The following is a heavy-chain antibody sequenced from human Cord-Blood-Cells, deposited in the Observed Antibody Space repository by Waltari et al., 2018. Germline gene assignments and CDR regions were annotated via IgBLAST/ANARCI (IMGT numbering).Heavy chain of an antibody. Sequence: QVQLQESGPGLVKPSQTLSLTCTVSGGSISSGSYYWSWIRQPAGKGLEWIGYIYTSGSTHNNPALKSRVTISVDTSKNQCSLKLSSVTAADTAVYYCARGSIVVVPAAHFDPWGQGTLVTVSS. CDR3: ARGSIVVVPAAHFDP. V-gene: IGHV4-61*09. J-gene: IGHJ5*02. CDR1: GGSISSGSYY. CDR2: IYTSGST. D-gene: IGHD2-2*01.